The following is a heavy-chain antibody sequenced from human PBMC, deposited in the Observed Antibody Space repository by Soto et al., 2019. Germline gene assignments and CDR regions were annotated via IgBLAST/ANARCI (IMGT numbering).Heavy chain of an antibody. J-gene: IGHJ4*02. V-gene: IGHV1-8*01. Sequence: QVQLVQSGAEVKKPGASVRVSCKASGYTFTSYAINWVRQATGQGLEWMGWMNPNSGNTGYAQKFQGRVTMTRNTSLSTAYMERLSLRSEDTAVCSCAREGPIRGDDSWGQVTLVTVAS. D-gene: IGHD2-2*02. CDR3: AREGPIRGDDS. CDR1: GYTFTSYA. CDR2: MNPNSGNT.